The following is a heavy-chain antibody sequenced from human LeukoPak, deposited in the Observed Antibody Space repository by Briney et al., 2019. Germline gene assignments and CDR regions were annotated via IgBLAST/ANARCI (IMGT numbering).Heavy chain of an antibody. D-gene: IGHD6-19*01. V-gene: IGHV4-34*01. CDR2: INHSGST. CDR3: ARGYSFRGWQYYYYYYMDV. Sequence: SETLSLTCAVYGGSFSGYYWSWIRQPPGKGLEWIGEINHSGSTNYNPSLKSRVTISVDTSKNQFSLKLSSVTAADTAVYYCARGYSFRGWQYYYYYYMDVWGKGTTVTVSS. CDR1: GGSFSGYY. J-gene: IGHJ6*03.